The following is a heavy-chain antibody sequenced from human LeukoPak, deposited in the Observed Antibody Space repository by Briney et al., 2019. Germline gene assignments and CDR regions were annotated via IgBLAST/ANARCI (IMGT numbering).Heavy chain of an antibody. J-gene: IGHJ6*02. D-gene: IGHD6-6*01. CDR2: MNPNSGNT. V-gene: IGHV1-8*01. CDR3: ASYAARGPYYYYYYGMDV. CDR1: GYTFTSYD. Sequence: ASVKVSCKASGYTFTSYDINWVRQATGQGLEWMGWMNPNSGNTGYAQKFQGRVTMTRNTSISTAYMELSSLRSEDTAVYYCASYAARGPYYYYYYGMDVWGQGTTVTVSS.